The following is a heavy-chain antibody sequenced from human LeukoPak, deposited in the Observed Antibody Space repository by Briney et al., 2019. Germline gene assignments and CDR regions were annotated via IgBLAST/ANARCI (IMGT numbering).Heavy chain of an antibody. D-gene: IGHD3-10*01. CDR2: INSDGSST. CDR3: ARGSYFHYFDY. CDR1: GFTFSSYW. V-gene: IGHV3-74*01. J-gene: IGHJ4*02. Sequence: PGGSLRLSCAASGFTFSSYWMHWVRQAPGKGLVWVSRINSDGSSTSYADSVKGRFTISRDNAKNTPYLQMNSLRAEDTAVYYCARGSYFHYFDYWGQGTLVTVSS.